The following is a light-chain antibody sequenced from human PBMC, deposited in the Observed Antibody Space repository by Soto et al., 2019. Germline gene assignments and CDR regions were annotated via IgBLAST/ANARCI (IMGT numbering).Light chain of an antibody. CDR1: SSDVGAYNY. Sequence: QSALTQPPSASGSPGQSVTISCTGTSSDVGAYNYVSWYQQLPGKAPKLIIYEVSKRPSGVPDRFSGSKSGNTASLTVSGLQAEDEADYYGTSYAGTDSVFYVFGTGTKLTVL. J-gene: IGLJ1*01. V-gene: IGLV2-8*01. CDR2: EVS. CDR3: TSYAGTDSVFYV.